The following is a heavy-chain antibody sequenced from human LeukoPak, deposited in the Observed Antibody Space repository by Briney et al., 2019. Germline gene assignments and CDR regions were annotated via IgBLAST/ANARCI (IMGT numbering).Heavy chain of an antibody. D-gene: IGHD2-2*01. J-gene: IGHJ5*02. V-gene: IGHV1-18*01. Sequence: ASVKVSCKASGYTFTSYGISWVRQAPGQGLEWMGWISAYNGNTNYAQKLQGRVTMTTDTSMSTAYMELRSLRSDDTAVYYCARGRRGYCSSTSCPNWFDPWGQGTLVTVSS. CDR2: ISAYNGNT. CDR1: GYTFTSYG. CDR3: ARGRRGYCSSTSCPNWFDP.